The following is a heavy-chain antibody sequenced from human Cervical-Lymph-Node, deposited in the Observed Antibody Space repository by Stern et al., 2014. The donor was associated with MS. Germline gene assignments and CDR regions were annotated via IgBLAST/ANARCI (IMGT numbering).Heavy chain of an antibody. D-gene: IGHD2-21*02. CDR1: GFTLSSYS. CDR3: VRDSVVVTAAVPFDY. J-gene: IGHJ4*02. V-gene: IGHV3-48*02. CDR2: ISGSSRAI. Sequence: VQLVESGGGVVQPGGSLRLSCAASGFTLSSYSMNWVRQAPGKGLEWISYISGSSRAIYYADSVKGRFTISRDNAKKSLFLQMNSLRDEDTAVYYCVRDSVVVTAAVPFDYWGQGILVTVSS.